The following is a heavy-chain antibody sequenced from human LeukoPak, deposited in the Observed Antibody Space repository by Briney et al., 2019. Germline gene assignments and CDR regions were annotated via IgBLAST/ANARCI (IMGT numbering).Heavy chain of an antibody. V-gene: IGHV4-38-2*02. CDR2: FYHGGST. J-gene: IGHJ4*02. Sequence: PSETLSLTCTVSGYSISTGYYWDWIRPPPGKGLEWIGTFYHGGSTYYNPSLKSRVTISVDTSKNQFSLNLTSVTAANTAVYYCASLRERSYYARGFDYWGQGTLVTVSS. D-gene: IGHD3-3*01. CDR3: ASLRERSYYARGFDY. CDR1: GYSISTGYY.